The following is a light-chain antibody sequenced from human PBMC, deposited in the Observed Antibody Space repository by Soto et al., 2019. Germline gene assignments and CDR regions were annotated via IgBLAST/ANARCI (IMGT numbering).Light chain of an antibody. CDR2: GAS. CDR1: QSVSNSY. J-gene: IGKJ1*01. Sequence: EIVLTQSPGTLSLSPGERATLSCRASQSVSNSYLAWYQQKPGQAPRLLIDGASSRATGIPDRFSGSGSGTDCTLTNSRLEPEDFAVYYCQQYGISTWTFGQGTKGEIK. CDR3: QQYGISTWT. V-gene: IGKV3-20*01.